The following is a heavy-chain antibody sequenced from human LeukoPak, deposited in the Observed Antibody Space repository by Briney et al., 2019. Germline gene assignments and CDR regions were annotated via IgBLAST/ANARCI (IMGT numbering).Heavy chain of an antibody. CDR1: GGSISSYY. J-gene: IGHJ2*01. D-gene: IGHD3-10*01. CDR3: ATEARGWYFDL. CDR2: IYSSGST. V-gene: IGHV4-4*07. Sequence: PSETLSLTCTVSGGSISSYYWSWIRQPAGKGLEWVGRIYSSGSTSYNPSLKSRVTMSVDTSKNQFSLRLSSVTAADTAVYYCATEARGWYFDLWGRGTLVTVSS.